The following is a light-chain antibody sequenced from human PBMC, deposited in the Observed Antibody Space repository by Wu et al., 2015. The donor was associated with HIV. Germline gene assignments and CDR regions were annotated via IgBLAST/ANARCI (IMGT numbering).Light chain of an antibody. J-gene: IGKJ2*03. CDR3: QQYGRSPKYS. CDR2: GIS. CDR1: QNVLNNY. V-gene: IGKV3-20*01. Sequence: EIVLTQSPGTLSLSPGERATLSCRASQNVLNNYLAWYQQKPGQAPRLLIYGISSRATGIPDRFSGSGSGTDFSLTISRLEPEDFAVYYCQQYGRSPKYSFGQGTRLEIK.